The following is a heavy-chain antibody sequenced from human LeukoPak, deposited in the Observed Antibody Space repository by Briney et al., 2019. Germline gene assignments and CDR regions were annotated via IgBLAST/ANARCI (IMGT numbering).Heavy chain of an antibody. CDR1: GLPFSHSG. CDR2: ISYDGSNK. J-gene: IGHJ5*02. CDR3: AKERRQQLVVHWFDP. V-gene: IGHV3-30*18. Sequence: GGSLRLSCAASGLPFSHSGMHWVRQAPGKGLEWVAVISYDGSNKYYADSVKGRFTISRDNSKNTLYLQMNSLRAEDTAVYYCAKERRQQLVVHWFDPWGQGTLVTVSS. D-gene: IGHD6-13*01.